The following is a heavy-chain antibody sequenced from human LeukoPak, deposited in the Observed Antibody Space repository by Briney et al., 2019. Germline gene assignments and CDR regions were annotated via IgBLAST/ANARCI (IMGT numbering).Heavy chain of an antibody. CDR2: ISGSGLRT. Sequence: GGSLRLSCAASGFTFSSDALSWVRQAPGKGLEWVSLISGSGLRTDYADSVKGRFTISRDNSKNTLYLQMNSLRAEDTAVYYCARAVRIWFGEPGYFDYWGQGTLVTVSS. D-gene: IGHD3-10*01. CDR1: GFTFSSDA. CDR3: ARAVRIWFGEPGYFDY. J-gene: IGHJ4*02. V-gene: IGHV3-23*01.